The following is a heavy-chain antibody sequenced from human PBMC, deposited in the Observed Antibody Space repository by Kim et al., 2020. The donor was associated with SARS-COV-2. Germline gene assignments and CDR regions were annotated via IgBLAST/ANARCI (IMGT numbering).Heavy chain of an antibody. Sequence: GESLKISCKGSGYSFTSYWIGWVRQMPGKGLEWMGIIYPGDSDTRYSPSFQGQVTISADKSISTAYLQWSSLKASDTAMYYSARLSASYGNYYYYALDVWGQGTTVTVSS. CDR3: ARLSASYGNYYYYALDV. J-gene: IGHJ6*02. CDR2: IYPGDSDT. V-gene: IGHV5-51*01. CDR1: GYSFTSYW. D-gene: IGHD3-16*01.